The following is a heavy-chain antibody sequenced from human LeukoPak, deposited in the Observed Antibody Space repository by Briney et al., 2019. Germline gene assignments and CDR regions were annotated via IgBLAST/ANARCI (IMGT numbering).Heavy chain of an antibody. CDR3: ARSNQADDY. CDR2: INPGGSSV. V-gene: IGHV3-74*01. Sequence: GGSLRLSCAASGFTFSSYWMHWVRQVPGKGLVWVARINPGGSSVTYADSVKGRFTISRDNAKNTLYLQMDGLRAEDTGVYYCARSNQADDYWGQGTLVTVSS. J-gene: IGHJ4*02. CDR1: GFTFSSYW. D-gene: IGHD1-14*01.